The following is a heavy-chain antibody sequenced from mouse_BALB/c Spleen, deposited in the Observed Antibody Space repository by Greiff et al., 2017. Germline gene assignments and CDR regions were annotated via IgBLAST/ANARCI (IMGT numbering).Heavy chain of an antibody. D-gene: IGHD3-2*01. CDR1: GYAFTNYL. CDR2: INPGSGGT. CDR3: ARSLDSSGYLYYYAMDY. J-gene: IGHJ4*01. Sequence: QVQLKESGAELVRPGTSVKVSCKASGYAFTNYLIEWVKQRPGQGLEWIGVINPGSGGTNYNEKFKGKATLTADKSSSTAYMQLSSLTSDDSAVYFCARSLDSSGYLYYYAMDYWGQGTSVTVSS. V-gene: IGHV1-54*01.